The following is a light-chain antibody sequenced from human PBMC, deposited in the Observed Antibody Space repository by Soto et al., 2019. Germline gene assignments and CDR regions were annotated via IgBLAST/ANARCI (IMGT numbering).Light chain of an antibody. CDR1: QSVSSSY. CDR3: QQYGSSPPIT. V-gene: IGKV3-20*01. Sequence: EIVLTQSPGTLSLSPVEVAAVSVMASQSVSSSYLAWYQQKPGQAPRLLIYGASSRATGIPDRFSGSGSGTDFTLTISRLEPEDFAVYYCQQYGSSPPITFGQGTRLEIK. J-gene: IGKJ5*01. CDR2: GAS.